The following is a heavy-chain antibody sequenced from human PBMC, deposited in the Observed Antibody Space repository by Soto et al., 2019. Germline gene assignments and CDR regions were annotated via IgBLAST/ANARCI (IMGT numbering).Heavy chain of an antibody. V-gene: IGHV1-3*01. J-gene: IGHJ6*02. CDR3: SRAYGSGYTSYYYYGMDV. D-gene: IGHD6-19*01. Sequence: QVQLVQSGAEVKKPGASVKVSCKASGYTFTSYAMHWVRQAPGQRLEWMGWINAGNGNTKYSQKFQGRVTITRDTSASTAYMELSSLRSEDTAVYYWSRAYGSGYTSYYYYGMDVWGQGITVTVSS. CDR1: GYTFTSYA. CDR2: INAGNGNT.